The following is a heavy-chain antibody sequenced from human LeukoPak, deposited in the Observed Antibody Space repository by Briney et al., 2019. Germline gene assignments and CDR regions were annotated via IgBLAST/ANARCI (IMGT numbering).Heavy chain of an antibody. CDR2: ISYDGSNK. CDR1: GFTFSSYG. J-gene: IGHJ4*02. CDR3: ARGGHYSFDY. D-gene: IGHD2-21*01. Sequence: PGGSLRLSCAASGFTFSSYGMHWVRRAPGKGLEWVAIISYDGSNKYYADSVKGRFTISRDNSKNTLYLQMNSLRAEDTAVYYCARGGHYSFDYWGQGTLVTVSS. V-gene: IGHV3-30*03.